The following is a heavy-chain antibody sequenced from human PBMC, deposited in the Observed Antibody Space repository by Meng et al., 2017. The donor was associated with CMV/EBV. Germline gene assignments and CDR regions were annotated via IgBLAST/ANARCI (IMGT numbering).Heavy chain of an antibody. D-gene: IGHD3-16*01. CDR1: RYTFTGYY. J-gene: IGHJ4*02. CDR3: ARVTSVAYYFDY. Sequence: CKASRYTFTGYYLHWVRQAPGQGLEWMGWINPNSGGTNYAQKFQGRVTMTRDTSISTAYMELSRLRSDDTAVYYCARVTSVAYYFDYWGQGTLVTVSS. CDR2: INPNSGGT. V-gene: IGHV1-2*02.